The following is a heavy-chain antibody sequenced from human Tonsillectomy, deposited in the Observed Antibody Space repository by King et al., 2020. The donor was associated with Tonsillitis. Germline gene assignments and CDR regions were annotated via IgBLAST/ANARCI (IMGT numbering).Heavy chain of an antibody. D-gene: IGHD3-16*02. CDR2: ISVYNGNT. Sequence: HVQLVESGGEVKKPGASVKVSCKASGYTFPSYDISWVRQAPGQGLEWMGWISVYNGNTNYAQKLQGRVTMTSDTSTSTAYMELRSLRSDDTAVYYCATTQYDYVWGTYRNDNWGQGTLVTVS. CDR1: GYTFPSYD. V-gene: IGHV1-18*01. CDR3: ATTQYDYVWGTYRNDN. J-gene: IGHJ4*02.